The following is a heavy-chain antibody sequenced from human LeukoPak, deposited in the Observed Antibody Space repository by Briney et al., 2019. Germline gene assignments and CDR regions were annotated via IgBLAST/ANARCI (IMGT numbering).Heavy chain of an antibody. CDR2: IYSGGST. CDR3: ARVTGDVWRRHELDNLFDP. D-gene: IGHD1-26*01. CDR1: GFTFSSYA. Sequence: PGRSLRLSCAASGFTFSSYAMRWVRQAPGRGLEWVSVIYSGGSTYYADSVKGRFTISRDSSKNTLYLQMNSLRAEDTALYYCARVTGDVWRRHELDNLFDPWGQGTLVTVSS. V-gene: IGHV3-53*01. J-gene: IGHJ5*02.